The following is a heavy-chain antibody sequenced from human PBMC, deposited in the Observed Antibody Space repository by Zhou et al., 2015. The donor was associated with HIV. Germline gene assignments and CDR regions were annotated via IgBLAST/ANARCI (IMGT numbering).Heavy chain of an antibody. J-gene: IGHJ3*02. V-gene: IGHV3-30-3*01. Sequence: VHLVESGGGVVQPGRSLRLSCAASGFTFSSYAMHWVRQAPGKGLEWVAVISYDGSNKYYADSVKGRFTISRDNSKNTLYLQMNSLRAEDTAVYYCAKDITGTTAAFDIWGQGTMVTVSS. D-gene: IGHD1-7*01. CDR3: AKDITGTTAAFDI. CDR1: GFTFSSYA. CDR2: ISYDGSNK.